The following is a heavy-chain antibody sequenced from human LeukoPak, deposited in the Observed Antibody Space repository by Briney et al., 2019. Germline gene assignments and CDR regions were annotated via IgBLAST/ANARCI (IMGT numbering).Heavy chain of an antibody. CDR2: ISSSSSYI. D-gene: IGHD3-22*01. CDR1: GFTFSSYS. CDR3: AREGYYYDSSGYYYFDY. J-gene: IGHJ4*02. V-gene: IGHV3-21*01. Sequence: GGSLRLSCAVSGFTFSSYSMNWVRQAPGKGLEWVSSISSSSSYIYYADSVKGRFTISRDNAKNSLYLQMNSLRAEDTAVYYCAREGYYYDSSGYYYFDYWGQGTLVTVSS.